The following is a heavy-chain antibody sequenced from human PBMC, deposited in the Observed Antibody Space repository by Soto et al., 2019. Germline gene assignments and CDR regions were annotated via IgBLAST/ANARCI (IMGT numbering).Heavy chain of an antibody. Sequence: EVQLVESGGGLVQPGGSLRLSCAASSFTFSNFWMSWVRQAPGKGLEWVASIKQDGSDKYYVDSVKGRFIISRDNAKNSLSLQMNSLRAEDTDVYFCTTNTVTKDDDYWGQGTLVTVSS. J-gene: IGHJ4*02. CDR1: SFTFSNFW. V-gene: IGHV3-7*03. CDR2: IKQDGSDK. D-gene: IGHD4-17*01. CDR3: TTNTVTKDDDY.